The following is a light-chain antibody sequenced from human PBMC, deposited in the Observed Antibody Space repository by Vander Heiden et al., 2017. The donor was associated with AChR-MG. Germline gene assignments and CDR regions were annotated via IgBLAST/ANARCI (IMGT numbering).Light chain of an antibody. J-gene: IGLJ2*01. CDR3: QVWDSVSDPVV. CDR2: DDS. Sequence: SYVLTQPPSVSVAPGRTATITCGGNNIGSKSVHWYQQKLGQAPVVVVYDDSDRPSGIPERISGSNSGNTATLTISRVEAGDEGDYYCQVWDSVSDPVVFGGGTKLTVL. V-gene: IGLV3-21*02. CDR1: NIGSKS.